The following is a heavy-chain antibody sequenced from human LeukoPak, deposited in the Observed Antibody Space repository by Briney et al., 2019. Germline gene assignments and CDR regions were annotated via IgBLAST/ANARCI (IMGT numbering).Heavy chain of an antibody. CDR3: ARRVQWFGELTPKGGYFDY. Sequence: PSETLSLTCSVSGGAISRCVSYWGWIRQPPGKGLEWFGGIYYSGSTYYNPSLKSRVTISVDTSKNQFSLKLSSVTAADTAVYYCARRVQWFGELTPKGGYFDYWGQGTLVTVSS. D-gene: IGHD3-10*01. J-gene: IGHJ4*02. CDR2: IYYSGST. V-gene: IGHV4-39*07. CDR1: GGAISRCVSY.